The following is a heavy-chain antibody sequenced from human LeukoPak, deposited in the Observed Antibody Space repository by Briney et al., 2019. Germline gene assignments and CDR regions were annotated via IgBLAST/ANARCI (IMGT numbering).Heavy chain of an antibody. CDR3: VVGGSPGY. D-gene: IGHD2-15*01. CDR1: GLAFSAYK. CDR2: ISTDGYTT. J-gene: IGHJ4*02. V-gene: IGHV3-74*01. Sequence: GGSLRLSCAASGLAFSAYKMHWVRQAPRKGLVWVSRISTDGYTTDYADFVQGRSTASRDNTKNTWSLEMNSLRAEDTAVYYCVVGGSPGYWGQGTLVTVSS.